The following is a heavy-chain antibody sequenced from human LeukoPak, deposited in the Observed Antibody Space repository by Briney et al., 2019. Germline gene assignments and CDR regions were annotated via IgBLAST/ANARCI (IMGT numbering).Heavy chain of an antibody. CDR2: ISRGGNSI. Sequence: GESLRLSCAASGFSFSDYYMTWLRQAPGKGLEWVSSISRGGNSIYYAESVKGRFTISRDNAKNSLYLQMNTLRAEDTAVYYCARDRTPFARAAALYYFDYWGQGTLVTVSS. CDR3: ARDRTPFARAAALYYFDY. V-gene: IGHV3-11*01. J-gene: IGHJ4*02. CDR1: GFSFSDYY. D-gene: IGHD6-13*01.